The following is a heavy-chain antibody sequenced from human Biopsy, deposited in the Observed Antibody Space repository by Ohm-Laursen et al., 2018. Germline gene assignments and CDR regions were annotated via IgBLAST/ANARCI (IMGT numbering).Heavy chain of an antibody. J-gene: IGHJ4*02. CDR2: IYSGGNT. V-gene: IGHV4-61*01. Sequence: SETLSLTCAVSGYSISSGYNWSWIRQPPGQGLEYIGFIYSGGNTNYNPSLQNRVTMSVDTSKNQFSLKLSSVIAADTAVYYCARGRRTSGWPYFANWGQGTLVIVSS. CDR3: ARGRRTSGWPYFAN. CDR1: GYSISSGYN. D-gene: IGHD6-19*01.